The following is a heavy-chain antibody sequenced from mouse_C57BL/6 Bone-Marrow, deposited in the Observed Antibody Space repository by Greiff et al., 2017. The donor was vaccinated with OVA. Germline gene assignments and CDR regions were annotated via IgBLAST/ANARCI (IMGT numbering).Heavy chain of an antibody. D-gene: IGHD2-2*01. CDR2: IDPENGDT. J-gene: IGHJ2*01. V-gene: IGHV14-4*01. CDR1: GFNIKDDY. CDR3: TTGWFYFDY. Sequence: EVQLVESGAELVRPGASVKLSCTASGFNIKDDYMHWVKQRPEQGLEWIGWIDPENGDTEYASKFQGKATITADTSSNTAYLQLSSLTSEDTAVYCCTTGWFYFDYWGQGTTLTVSS.